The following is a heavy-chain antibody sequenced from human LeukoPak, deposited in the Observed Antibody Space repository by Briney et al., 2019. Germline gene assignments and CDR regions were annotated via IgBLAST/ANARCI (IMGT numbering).Heavy chain of an antibody. V-gene: IGHV3-23*01. CDR3: ANRYCSGGSCYGAFDI. D-gene: IGHD2-15*01. CDR1: GFTFSNYA. Sequence: TGGSLRLSCAASGFTFSNYAMNWVRQAPGKGLEWVSAISGSGGSTYYADSVKGRFTISRDNSKNTLYLQMNSLRAEDTAVYYCANRYCSGGSCYGAFDIWGQGTMVTVSS. J-gene: IGHJ3*02. CDR2: ISGSGGST.